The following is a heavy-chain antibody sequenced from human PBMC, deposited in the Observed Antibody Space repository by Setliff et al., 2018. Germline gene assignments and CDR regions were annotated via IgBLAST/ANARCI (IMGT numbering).Heavy chain of an antibody. D-gene: IGHD3-16*02. J-gene: IGHJ6*03. V-gene: IGHV1-2*06. Sequence: GASVKVSCKASGYTFTDYYIHWVRQAPGQGLEWMGRVNPASGGTNYVQRFQGRVSMTRDTSITTAYMELTRLTSDDTAVYYCARVKAPALYYYMDVWGKGTTVTVSS. CDR2: VNPASGGT. CDR1: GYTFTDYY. CDR3: ARVKAPALYYYMDV.